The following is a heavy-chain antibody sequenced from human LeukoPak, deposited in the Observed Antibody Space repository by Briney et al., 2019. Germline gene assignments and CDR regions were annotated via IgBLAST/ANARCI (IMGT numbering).Heavy chain of an antibody. CDR3: ARDRHIVVVPAAPHSYYYYGMDV. V-gene: IGHV4-61*01. CDR2: IYYSGST. CDR1: GGSVSSGSYY. Sequence: PSETLSLTCTVSGGSVSSGSYYWSWIRQPPGKGLEWIGYIYYSGSTNYNPSLKSRVTISVDTSKNQFSLKLSSVTAADTAVYYCARDRHIVVVPAAPHSYYYYGMDVWGQGTTVTVSS. D-gene: IGHD2-2*01. J-gene: IGHJ6*02.